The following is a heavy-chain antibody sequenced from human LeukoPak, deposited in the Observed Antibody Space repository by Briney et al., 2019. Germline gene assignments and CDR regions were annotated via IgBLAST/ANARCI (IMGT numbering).Heavy chain of an antibody. D-gene: IGHD2-8*02. V-gene: IGHV3-23*01. CDR3: ANVRLSSRTAPPFEP. Sequence: GGSLRLSCAASWFIFNDYAMRGARQAPGKGLEWVSVISGSGGRTSYADSVKGRLTISRDNSKNTLYLQMNSLRAEDTALYYDANVRLSSRTAPPFEPWRQGTQVTVSS. CDR2: ISGSGGRT. CDR1: WFIFNDYA. J-gene: IGHJ5*02.